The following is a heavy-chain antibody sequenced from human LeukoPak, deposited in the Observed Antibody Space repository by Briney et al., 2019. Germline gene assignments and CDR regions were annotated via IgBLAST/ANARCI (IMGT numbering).Heavy chain of an antibody. J-gene: IGHJ4*02. Sequence: SETLSLTCTVSGGSISSSSYYWGWIRQPPGKGLEWIGSIYYSGGTYYNPSLKSRVTISVDTSKNQFSLKLSSVTAADTAVYYCARTEDYGDYRYFDYWGQGTLVTVSS. CDR1: GGSISSSSYY. V-gene: IGHV4-39*07. CDR2: IYYSGGT. CDR3: ARTEDYGDYRYFDY. D-gene: IGHD4-17*01.